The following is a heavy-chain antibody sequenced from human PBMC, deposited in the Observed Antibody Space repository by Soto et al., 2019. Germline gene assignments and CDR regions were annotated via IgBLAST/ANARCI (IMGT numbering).Heavy chain of an antibody. Sequence: EVQLVESGGGLVQPGGSLRLSCAASGFTFSSYWMHWVRQAPGKGLVWVSRINSDGSSTTYADSVKGRFTISRDNAKNALYRQMNSLRAADTAVYYCVRVPTGGYAFSLDDYWGQGTLVTVSS. CDR3: VRVPTGGYAFSLDDY. D-gene: IGHD5-12*01. V-gene: IGHV3-74*01. CDR2: INSDGSST. CDR1: GFTFSSYW. J-gene: IGHJ4*02.